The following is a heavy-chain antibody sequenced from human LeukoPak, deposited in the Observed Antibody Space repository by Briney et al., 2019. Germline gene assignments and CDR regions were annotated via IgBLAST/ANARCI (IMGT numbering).Heavy chain of an antibody. Sequence: GGSLRLSCAASGFTFSNAWMNWVRQAPGKGLEWVGRIKRKTDGGTTDYAAPVKGRFTISRDDSKNTLYLQMNSLRAEDTAVYYCARESSGWYDYWGQGTLVTVSS. D-gene: IGHD6-19*01. V-gene: IGHV3-15*01. CDR2: IKRKTDGGTT. CDR3: ARESSGWYDY. J-gene: IGHJ4*02. CDR1: GFTFSNAW.